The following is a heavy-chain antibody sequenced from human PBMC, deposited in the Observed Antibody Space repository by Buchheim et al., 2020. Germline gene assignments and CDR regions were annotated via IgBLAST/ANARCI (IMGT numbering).Heavy chain of an antibody. CDR2: ISAYNGNT. CDR3: ASDIGRGKKEIAEYDY. J-gene: IGHJ4*02. V-gene: IGHV1-18*01. CDR1: GYTFTSYG. Sequence: QVQLVQSGAEVKKPGASVKVSCKASGYTFTSYGISWVRQAPGQGLEWMGWISAYNGNTNYAQKLQGRVTMTTDTSTRTTYMELRSLRSDEKAVYYCASDIGRGKKEIAEYDYWGQGTL. D-gene: IGHD2-21*01.